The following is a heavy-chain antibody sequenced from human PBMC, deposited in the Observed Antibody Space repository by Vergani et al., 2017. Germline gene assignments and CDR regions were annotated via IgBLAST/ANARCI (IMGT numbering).Heavy chain of an antibody. Sequence: EVQLVESGGGLVQPGGSLRLSCAASGFTFSSYEMNWVRQAPGKGLEWVSYISSSGSTIYYADSVKGRFTISRDNAKNSLYLQMNSLRAEDTAVYYCARASSGWYFPFFDIWGQGTMVTVSS. J-gene: IGHJ3*02. CDR3: ARASSGWYFPFFDI. V-gene: IGHV3-48*03. D-gene: IGHD6-19*01. CDR1: GFTFSSYE. CDR2: ISSSGSTI.